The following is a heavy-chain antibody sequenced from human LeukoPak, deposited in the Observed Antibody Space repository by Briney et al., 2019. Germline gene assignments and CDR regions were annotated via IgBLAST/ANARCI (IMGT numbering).Heavy chain of an antibody. CDR3: ARDVYYYDSSHSRAFDI. Sequence: PSETLSLTCAVSGGSISSSNWWSWVRQPPGKGLEWIGEIYHSGNTNYNPSLKSRVTISVDKSKNQFSLKLSSLTAADTAVYYCARDVYYYDSSHSRAFDIWGQGTMVTVSS. CDR1: GGSISSSNW. J-gene: IGHJ3*02. CDR2: IYHSGNT. D-gene: IGHD3-22*01. V-gene: IGHV4-4*02.